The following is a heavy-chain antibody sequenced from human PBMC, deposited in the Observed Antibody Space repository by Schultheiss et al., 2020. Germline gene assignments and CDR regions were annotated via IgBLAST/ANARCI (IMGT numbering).Heavy chain of an antibody. Sequence: GGSLRLSCAASGFTFSSYGMHWVRQAPGKGLEWVAVIWYDGSNKYYADSVKGRFTISRDNSKNTLYLQMNSLRAEDTAVYYCANVVPIQWLALFDYWGQGTLVTVSS. CDR1: GFTFSSYG. J-gene: IGHJ4*02. CDR2: IWYDGSNK. V-gene: IGHV3-30*02. D-gene: IGHD6-19*01. CDR3: ANVVPIQWLALFDY.